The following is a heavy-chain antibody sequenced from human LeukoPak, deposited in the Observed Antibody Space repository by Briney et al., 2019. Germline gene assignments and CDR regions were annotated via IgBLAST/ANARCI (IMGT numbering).Heavy chain of an antibody. V-gene: IGHV3-30-3*02. J-gene: IGHJ4*02. CDR3: AKEVRESAWFYFDY. CDR2: ISYDGSNK. Sequence: GGSLRLSCAASGFTFSSYAMHWVRQAPGKGLEWVAVISYDGSNKYYADSVKGRFTISRDNSRNTLYLQMNSLSAEDTAVYYCAKEVRESAWFYFDYWGQGTLATVSS. D-gene: IGHD3-10*01. CDR1: GFTFSSYA.